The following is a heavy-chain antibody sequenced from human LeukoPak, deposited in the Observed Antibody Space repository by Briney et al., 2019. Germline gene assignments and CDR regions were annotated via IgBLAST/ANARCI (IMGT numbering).Heavy chain of an antibody. CDR2: IHFSAGT. J-gene: IGHJ6*04. V-gene: IGHV4-59*08. D-gene: IGHD4-17*01. Sequence: SETLSLTCTVSGDSLNGYYWGWIRQPPGKGLECIGYIHFSAGTAHNASLKSRLTISLDTSKNQFSLTLSSVSAADTAVYYCARHVYGEGIVVWGKGTTVTVYS. CDR1: GDSLNGYY. CDR3: ARHVYGEGIVV.